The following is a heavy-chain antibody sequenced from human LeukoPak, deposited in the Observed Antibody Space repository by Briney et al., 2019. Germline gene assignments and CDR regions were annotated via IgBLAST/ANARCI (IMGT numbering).Heavy chain of an antibody. Sequence: GGSLRLSCAASGFTFSSYGMHWVRQAPGKGLEWGAVIWDDGITKHYADSVKGRFTISRDNSKNTLYLQMNSLRAEDTAVYYCARWDDYYDTSGYYPDFWGQGTLVIVSS. CDR2: IWDDGITK. CDR1: GFTFSSYG. V-gene: IGHV3-33*01. CDR3: ARWDDYYDTSGYYPDF. J-gene: IGHJ4*02. D-gene: IGHD3-22*01.